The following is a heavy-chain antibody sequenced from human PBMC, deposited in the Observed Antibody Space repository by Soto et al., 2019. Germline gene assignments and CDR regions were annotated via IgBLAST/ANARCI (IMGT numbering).Heavy chain of an antibody. V-gene: IGHV1-2*04. CDR2: INPNNGGT. CDR1: GYTFTGYY. CDR3: ARAHYGSGKVFDY. D-gene: IGHD3-10*01. Sequence: ASVKVSCKASGYTFTGYYIHWVRQAPGQGLEWMGRINPNNGGTNYAQNFQGWVTMTRDTSISTAYMEVTRLKSDDTAVYYCARAHYGSGKVFDYWGPGTLVTVSS. J-gene: IGHJ4*02.